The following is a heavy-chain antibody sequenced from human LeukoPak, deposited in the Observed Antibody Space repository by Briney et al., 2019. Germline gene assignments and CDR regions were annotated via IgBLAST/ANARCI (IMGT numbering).Heavy chain of an antibody. CDR1: TGAPTTGRSS. D-gene: IGHD1-26*01. V-gene: IGHV4-30-2*01. J-gene: IGHJ5*02. Sequence: SETLSLTCVLSTGAPTTGRSSCDWIRQPPGKGLEWIGHIYHSGTTSSNPSLRSRSTISVDTSKNQFSLNRSSVTPAATAGSYCARGEGSWGQGTLVTVSS. CDR3: ARGEGS. CDR2: IYHSGTT.